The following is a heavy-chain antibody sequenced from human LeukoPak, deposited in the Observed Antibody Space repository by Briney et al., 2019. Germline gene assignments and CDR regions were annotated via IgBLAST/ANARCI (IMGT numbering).Heavy chain of an antibody. D-gene: IGHD7-27*01. V-gene: IGHV3-74*01. CDR1: RFAFDYYW. CDR2: IHSDGGVT. J-gene: IGHJ4*02. CDR3: AREGGNWGEGYFDY. Sequence: GGSLRLSCAASRFAFDYYWMNWVRQAPGKRLVWVSRIHSDGGVTRYADSVKGRFTISRDNAKNLLYLQMNSLRAEDTAVYYCAREGGNWGEGYFDYWGQGTLVTVSS.